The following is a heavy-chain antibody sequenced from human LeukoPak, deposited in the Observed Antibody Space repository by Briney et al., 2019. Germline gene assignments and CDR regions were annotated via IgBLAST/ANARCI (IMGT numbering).Heavy chain of an antibody. V-gene: IGHV1-2*02. D-gene: IGHD3-3*01. J-gene: IGHJ4*02. Sequence: VASVKVSCKASGYTFTSYGISWVRQAPGQGLEWMGWINPNSGGTNYAPRFQGRVTMTRDTSISTAYMELSRLTSDDTAVYYCTTSIRSGYNWNSFDFWGQGTLVTVSS. CDR1: GYTFTSYG. CDR3: TTSIRSGYNWNSFDF. CDR2: INPNSGGT.